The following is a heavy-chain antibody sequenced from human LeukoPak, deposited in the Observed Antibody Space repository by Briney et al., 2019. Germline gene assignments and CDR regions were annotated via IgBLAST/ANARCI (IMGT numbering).Heavy chain of an antibody. V-gene: IGHV3-74*01. CDR1: GFTFSNSW. CDR3: AKSFGYSRSWFDY. D-gene: IGHD6-13*01. CDR2: IKSDGSTT. Sequence: TGGSLRLSCAASGFTFSNSWMNWVRQAPGKGLVWVSLIKSDGSTTTYADSVKGRFTISRDNSKNTLYLQMNSLRAEDTAVYYCAKSFGYSRSWFDYWGQGTLVTVSS. J-gene: IGHJ4*02.